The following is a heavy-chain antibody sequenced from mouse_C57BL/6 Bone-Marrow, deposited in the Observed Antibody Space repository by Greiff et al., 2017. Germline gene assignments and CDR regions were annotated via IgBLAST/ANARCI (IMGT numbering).Heavy chain of an antibody. CDR2: ISSGGSYT. V-gene: IGHV5-6*02. CDR1: GFTFSSYG. Sequence: DVKLVESGGDLVKPGGSLKLSCAASGFTFSSYGMSWVRQTPDKRLEWVATISSGGSYTYYPDSVKGRFTISRDNAKNTLYLQMSSLKSEDTAMYYCARPRQLRLPHYYAMDYWGQGTSVTVSS. D-gene: IGHD3-2*02. J-gene: IGHJ4*01. CDR3: ARPRQLRLPHYYAMDY.